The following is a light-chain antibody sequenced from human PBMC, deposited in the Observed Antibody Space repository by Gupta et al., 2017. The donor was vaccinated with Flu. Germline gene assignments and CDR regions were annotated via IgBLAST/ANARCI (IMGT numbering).Light chain of an antibody. CDR2: TNT. V-gene: IGLV1-44*01. CDR1: RSNIGKNP. CDR3: AAWDDSLNVWV. J-gene: IGLJ3*02. Sequence: RVTTCCAGGRSNIGKNPVNWYQQLPGMAPKLLMYTNTKRPSGVPDRFSGSKSGTSASLAISGLQSEDEADYYCAAWDDSLNVWVFGGGTELTVL.